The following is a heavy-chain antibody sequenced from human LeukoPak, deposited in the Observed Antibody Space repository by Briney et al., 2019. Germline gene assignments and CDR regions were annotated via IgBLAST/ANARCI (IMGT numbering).Heavy chain of an antibody. CDR3: AKGSRGSGWYGRYYFDY. D-gene: IGHD6-19*01. J-gene: IGHJ4*02. CDR1: GFTFSSYG. V-gene: IGHV3-30*02. CDR2: IRYDGSNK. Sequence: GGSLRLSCAASGFTFSSYGMHWVRQAPGKGLEWVAFIRYDGSNKYYADSVKGRFTISRDTSKNTLYLHMNSLRAEDTAVYYCAKGSRGSGWYGRYYFDYWGQGTLVTVSS.